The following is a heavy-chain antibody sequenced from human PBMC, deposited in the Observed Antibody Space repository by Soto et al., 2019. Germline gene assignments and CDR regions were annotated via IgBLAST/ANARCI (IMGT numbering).Heavy chain of an antibody. CDR2: ISDSGGAT. Sequence: EVLLLESGGGLVQPGGSLRLSCAASIFMFEKYAMNWVRQAPGKGLEWVSSISDSGGATHYADSVKGRFTISRDNSKNILCFDMNTLRVEDTAGYFCAKDLMGCTNTMCFRASPMDSWGQGKLVIVSS. CDR3: AKDLMGCTNTMCFRASPMDS. CDR1: IFMFEKYA. J-gene: IGHJ4*02. V-gene: IGHV3-23*01. D-gene: IGHD2-8*01.